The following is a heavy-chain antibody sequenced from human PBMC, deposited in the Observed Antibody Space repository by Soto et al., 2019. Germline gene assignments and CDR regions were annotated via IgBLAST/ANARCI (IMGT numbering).Heavy chain of an antibody. J-gene: IGHJ4*02. Sequence: DVQLLESGGSLGQPGGSLRLSCAASGFTFNAYSLSWVRQAPGKGLQWVSAISTTGGSTYYADSVKGRFTISRDNSQNTLSLQMNSLRAEDTAVYFCAIPDGAPSAFRYWGQGTLVTVSS. V-gene: IGHV3-23*01. CDR2: ISTTGGST. CDR1: GFTFNAYS. CDR3: AIPDGAPSAFRY. D-gene: IGHD2-8*02.